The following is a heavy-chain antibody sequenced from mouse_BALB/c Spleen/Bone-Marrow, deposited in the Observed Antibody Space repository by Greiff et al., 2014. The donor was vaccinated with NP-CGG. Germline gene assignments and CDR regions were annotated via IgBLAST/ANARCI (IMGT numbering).Heavy chain of an antibody. V-gene: IGHV1-54*03. D-gene: IGHD3-1*01. CDR3: ARSCYSRHNNYAMDY. CDR2: INPGSGGT. J-gene: IGHJ4*01. CDR1: GYAFTYYL. Sequence: VQLQQSGAELVRPGTSVSVSCKASGYAFTYYLIEWVKQRLGQGLEGIGVINPGSGGTNFNEKLKGKATLTVDKSSSTAYMQLSSLTYDDSTDYFCARSCYSRHNNYAMDYWGQGTSVTVSS.